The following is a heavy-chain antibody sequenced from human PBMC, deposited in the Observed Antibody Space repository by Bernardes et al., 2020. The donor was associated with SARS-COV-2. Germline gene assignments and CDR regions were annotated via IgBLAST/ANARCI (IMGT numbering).Heavy chain of an antibody. J-gene: IGHJ4*02. CDR2: IRYVGTNT. V-gene: IGHV3-30*02. D-gene: IGHD3-10*01. Sequence: GGSLRPSWPASGSTFTSDGTHWVRQVHGKWMEWVAAIRYVGTNTNYADSGKGRSTISRDNSKNTLYLQMNSLRDEDTVVYYCAMDVVPFDGITMVRGGDWGQGTLVTVSS. CDR3: AMDVVPFDGITMVRGGD. CDR1: GSTFTSDG.